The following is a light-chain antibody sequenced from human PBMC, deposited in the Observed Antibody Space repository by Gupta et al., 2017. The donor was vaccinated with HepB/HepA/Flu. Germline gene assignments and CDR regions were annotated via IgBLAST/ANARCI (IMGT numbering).Light chain of an antibody. Sequence: QSALTQPRSVSGSPGQSVTISCTGTSSDVGSYNYVSWYQQHPGKAPKLMIYDVTKRPSGVPDRFSGSKSGTTASLTISGLQAEDEADYYCCSYAGRSTPVGFGGGTKLTVL. CDR1: SSDVGSYNY. V-gene: IGLV2-11*01. CDR2: DVT. CDR3: CSYAGRSTPVG. J-gene: IGLJ2*01.